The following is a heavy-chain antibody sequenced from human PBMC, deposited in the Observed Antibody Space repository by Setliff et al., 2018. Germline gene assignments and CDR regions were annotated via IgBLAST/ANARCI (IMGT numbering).Heavy chain of an antibody. J-gene: IGHJ4*02. Sequence: GGSLRLSCAASGFTFSSYWMHWVRRAPGKGLVWVARISTDGSSITYADSVKGRFTISRDNAKNSLYLQMNSLRAEDMALYYCAKDYDSSGYPRYYFDYWGQGTLVTVSS. CDR3: AKDYDSSGYPRYYFDY. V-gene: IGHV3-74*03. D-gene: IGHD3-22*01. CDR1: GFTFSSYW. CDR2: ISTDGSSI.